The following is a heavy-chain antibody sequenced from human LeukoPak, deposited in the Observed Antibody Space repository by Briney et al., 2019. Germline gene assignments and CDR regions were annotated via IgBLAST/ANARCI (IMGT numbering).Heavy chain of an antibody. CDR1: GFNFDDYT. J-gene: IGHJ4*01. D-gene: IGHD6-13*01. CDR2: INWDGGST. V-gene: IGHV3-43*01. CDR3: AKDLGKVIAAAGTSGFDS. Sequence: PTGGSLRLSCAASGFNFDDYTMHWVRHIPGKSLEWVSLINWDGGSTFYADSVKGRFTISRDTRKNFLYLQMISLRTEDTALYYCAKDLGKVIAAAGTSGFDSWGRGTLVTVSS.